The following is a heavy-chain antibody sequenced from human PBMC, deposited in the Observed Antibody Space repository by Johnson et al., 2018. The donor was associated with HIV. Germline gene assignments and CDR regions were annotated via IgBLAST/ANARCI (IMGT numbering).Heavy chain of an antibody. CDR1: GFTFSSYA. V-gene: IGHV3-30*04. Sequence: QAQLVESGGGVVQPGRSLRLSCAASGFTFSSYAMHWVRQAPGKVLEWVAVISYDGSNKYYADSVTGRFTISRDNSKNTLYLQMNSLRAEDTAVYYCAKCIWGSSLIDAFDIWGQGTRVTVSS. D-gene: IGHD6-13*01. J-gene: IGHJ3*02. CDR3: AKCIWGSSLIDAFDI. CDR2: ISYDGSNK.